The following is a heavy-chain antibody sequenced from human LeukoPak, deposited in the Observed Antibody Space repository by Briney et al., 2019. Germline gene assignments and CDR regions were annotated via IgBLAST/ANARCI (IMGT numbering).Heavy chain of an antibody. J-gene: IGHJ5*02. CDR2: IYPGDSDT. V-gene: IGHV5-51*01. CDR3: ARLYDSSGFYGFDP. CDR1: GYSFSSYW. D-gene: IGHD3-22*01. Sequence: GESLQISCQGSGYSFSSYWIGWVRQMPGKGLEWMGIIYPGDSDTRYSPSFQGQVTISADKSISTAYLQWSSLKASDTAMYYCARLYDSSGFYGFDPWGQGTLVTVSS.